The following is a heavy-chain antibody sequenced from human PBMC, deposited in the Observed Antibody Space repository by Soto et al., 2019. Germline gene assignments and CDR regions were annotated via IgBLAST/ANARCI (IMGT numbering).Heavy chain of an antibody. D-gene: IGHD4-17*01. CDR1: GYTFTSYG. Sequence: QVQLVQSGAELKKPGASVKVSCKASGYTFTSYGISWVRQAPGQGLEWMGWISAYNGNTNYAKKLQGRVTMTTDTATSKAYMYLRSMRSDDKAVYDCARDPGYGDYEIDYWGQGTLVTVSS. CDR3: ARDPGYGDYEIDY. CDR2: ISAYNGNT. J-gene: IGHJ4*02. V-gene: IGHV1-18*01.